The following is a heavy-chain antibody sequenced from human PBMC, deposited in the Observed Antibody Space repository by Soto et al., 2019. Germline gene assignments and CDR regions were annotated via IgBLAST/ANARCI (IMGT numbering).Heavy chain of an antibody. J-gene: IGHJ4*02. D-gene: IGHD6-13*01. CDR3: ARRYSRSFDY. Sequence: QVQLQESGPGLVKPSETLSLTCTVSGGSISSYYWSWIRQPPGKGLEWIGYLYYSGSTNYNPSLTSRVTISVDTSKNQFPLKLSSVTAADTAVYYCARRYSRSFDYLGQGTLVTVSS. CDR1: GGSISSYY. V-gene: IGHV4-59*08. CDR2: LYYSGST.